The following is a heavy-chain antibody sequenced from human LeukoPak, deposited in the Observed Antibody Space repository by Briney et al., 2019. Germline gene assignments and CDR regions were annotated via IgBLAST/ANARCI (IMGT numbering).Heavy chain of an antibody. CDR3: ASRIAVAAPGGFEN. D-gene: IGHD6-19*01. Sequence: SETLSLTCTVSGGSISSYYRSWLRQPPGKGLEWIGYIYYSGSTNYNPSLKSRVTISVDTSKNQFSLKLSSVTAADTAVYYCASRIAVAAPGGFENWGQGTLVTVSS. V-gene: IGHV4-59*01. CDR2: IYYSGST. J-gene: IGHJ4*02. CDR1: GGSISSYY.